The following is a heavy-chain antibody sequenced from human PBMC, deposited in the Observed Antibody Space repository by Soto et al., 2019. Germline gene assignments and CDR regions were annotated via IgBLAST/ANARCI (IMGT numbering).Heavy chain of an antibody. CDR1: GFTFSSYA. J-gene: IGHJ5*02. CDR2: ISGSGGST. D-gene: IGHD2-2*02. Sequence: EVQLLESGGGLVQPGGSLRLSCAASGFTFSSYAMGWVRRAPGKGLEWVSAISGSGGSTYYADSVKGRFTISRDNSKNTLYLQMNSLRAEDTAVYYCAKDDIVVVPAAIRGVDWFDPWGQGTLVTVSS. CDR3: AKDDIVVVPAAIRGVDWFDP. V-gene: IGHV3-23*01.